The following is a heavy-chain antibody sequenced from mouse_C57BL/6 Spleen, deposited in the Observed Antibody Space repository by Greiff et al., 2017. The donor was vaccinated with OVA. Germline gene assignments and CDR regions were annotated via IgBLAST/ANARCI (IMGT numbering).Heavy chain of an antibody. V-gene: IGHV1-50*01. J-gene: IGHJ4*01. D-gene: IGHD2-1*01. Sequence: QVQLQQPGAELVKPGASVKLSCKASGYTFTSYWMQWVKQRPGQGLEWIGAIDPSDSYTNYNQKFKGKATLTVDTSSSTAYMQLSSLTSEDSAVYYCARRFYYGNPYAMDYWGQGTSVTVSS. CDR1: GYTFTSYW. CDR2: IDPSDSYT. CDR3: ARRFYYGNPYAMDY.